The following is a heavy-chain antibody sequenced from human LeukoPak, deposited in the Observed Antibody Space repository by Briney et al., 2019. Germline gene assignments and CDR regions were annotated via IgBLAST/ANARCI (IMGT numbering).Heavy chain of an antibody. CDR3: AREEEGGTFDY. J-gene: IGHJ4*01. CDR2: IRHSGGT. Sequence: ASVKVSCKASGYTFTNYYMHWVRQAPGQGLEWMGIIRHSGGTIYAQKFQGRVAMTGDTSTSTVYMELSSLRSEDTALYYCAREEEGGTFDYWGKEPWSQSPQ. CDR1: GYTFTNYY. V-gene: IGHV1-46*01. D-gene: IGHD3-16*01.